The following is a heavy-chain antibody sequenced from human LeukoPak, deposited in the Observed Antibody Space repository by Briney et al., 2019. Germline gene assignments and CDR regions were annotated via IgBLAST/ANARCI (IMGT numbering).Heavy chain of an antibody. CDR2: IYYSGST. Sequence: SETLSLTCTVSGGSISSYYWSWIRQPPGKGLEWIGYIYYSGSTNYNPSLKSQVTISVDTSKNQFSLKLSSVTAADTAVYYCARGPGAAAGTGGFDYWGQGTLVTVSS. CDR1: GGSISSYY. CDR3: ARGPGAAAGTGGFDY. J-gene: IGHJ4*02. D-gene: IGHD6-13*01. V-gene: IGHV4-59*01.